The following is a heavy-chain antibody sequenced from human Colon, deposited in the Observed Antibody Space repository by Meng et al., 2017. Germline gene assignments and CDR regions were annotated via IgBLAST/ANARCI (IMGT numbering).Heavy chain of an antibody. D-gene: IGHD3-10*01. CDR3: ARGYGSGIY. CDR1: GFSFSNYG. J-gene: IGHJ4*02. V-gene: IGHV3-48*04. CDR2: ISSSGSTI. Sequence: GESLKISCAASGFSFSNYGMYWVRQAPGKGLEWVSYISSSGSTIYYADSVKGRFTISRDNAKNSLHLQMNSLRAEDTAVYYCARGYGSGIYWGQGTLVTVSS.